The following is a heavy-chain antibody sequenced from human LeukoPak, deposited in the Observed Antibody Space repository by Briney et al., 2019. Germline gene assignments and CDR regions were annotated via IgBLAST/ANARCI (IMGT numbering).Heavy chain of an antibody. CDR1: GYTFTNYG. J-gene: IGHJ4*02. CDR3: AKLVIDSGKPEDF. CDR2: ISAYNGNT. Sequence: ASVKVSCTASGYTFTNYGISWVRQAPGQGLEWMGWISAYNGNTNYAQKFQGRITITTETSTSTAYMELRSLRSDDTAVYYCAKLVIDSGKPEDFWGQGTLVTVSS. V-gene: IGHV1-18*01. D-gene: IGHD1-26*01.